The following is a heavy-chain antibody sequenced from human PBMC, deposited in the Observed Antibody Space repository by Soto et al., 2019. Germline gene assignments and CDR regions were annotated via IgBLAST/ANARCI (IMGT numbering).Heavy chain of an antibody. D-gene: IGHD3-22*01. J-gene: IGHJ5*02. CDR2: IYYSGST. CDR3: ARVSTYYYDSSGYGWFDP. V-gene: IGHV4-59*01. CDR1: GGSISSYY. Sequence: SETLSLTCTVSGGSISSYYWSWIRQPPGKGLEWIGYIYYSGSTNYNPSLKSRVTISVDTSKNQFSLKLSSVTAADTAVYYCARVSTYYYDSSGYGWFDPWGQGTLVTVSS.